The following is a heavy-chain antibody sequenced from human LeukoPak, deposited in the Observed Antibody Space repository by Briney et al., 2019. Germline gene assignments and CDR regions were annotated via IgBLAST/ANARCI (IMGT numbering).Heavy chain of an antibody. Sequence: PGGSLRLSCAASGFTFSSYAMSWVRQAPGKGLEWVSTISGSGGSTYYADSVRGRFTISRDNSKNTLYLQMNSLRAEDTAVYYCAKDGSGSYSSFDYWGQGTLATVSS. V-gene: IGHV3-23*01. J-gene: IGHJ4*02. D-gene: IGHD1-26*01. CDR3: AKDGSGSYSSFDY. CDR2: ISGSGGST. CDR1: GFTFSSYA.